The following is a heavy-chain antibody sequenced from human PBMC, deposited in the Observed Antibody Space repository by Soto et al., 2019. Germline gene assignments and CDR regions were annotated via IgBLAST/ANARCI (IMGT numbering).Heavy chain of an antibody. V-gene: IGHV3-23*01. CDR2: ISDSGSLT. D-gene: IGHD6-6*01. CDR1: GFAFSSHP. Sequence: GGSLRLSCAASGFAFSSHPMGWVRQAPEKGLEWVAGISDSGSLTYNADSVRGRFTISRDNSKNTLYLQMNSLRAEDTAVYYCARRTFGSSRSFDIWGQGTMVTVSS. J-gene: IGHJ3*02. CDR3: ARRTFGSSRSFDI.